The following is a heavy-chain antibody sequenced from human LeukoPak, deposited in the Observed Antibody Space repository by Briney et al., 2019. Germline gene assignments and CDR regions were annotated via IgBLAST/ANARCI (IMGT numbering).Heavy chain of an antibody. CDR3: TRDNGDF. CDR1: GFIVGDNY. CDR2: LYMSGYT. D-gene: IGHD2-8*01. Sequence: GGFLRLSWVSSGFIVGDNYMNWGRQAPGQGLVWVSVLYMSGYTSYADSVEGRFTISRDRSKNTLYLQMNSRRVEDTGIYYCTRDNGDFWGQGTLVTVSS. J-gene: IGHJ4*02. V-gene: IGHV3-53*01.